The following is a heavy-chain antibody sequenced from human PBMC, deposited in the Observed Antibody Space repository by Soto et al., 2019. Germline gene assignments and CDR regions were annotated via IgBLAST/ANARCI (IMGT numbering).Heavy chain of an antibody. Sequence: QVQLVQSGAEVKKSGSSVKVSCKASGGTFNRFAISWVRQAPGQGLQWMGGIIPMFRSADYAQKFKGRVTITADESTNTVYMEMTRLRSDDTAVHYCAREGGSNYCLGRGHAFDTWGQRTLVNVAS. J-gene: IGHJ5*02. V-gene: IGHV1-69*01. CDR2: IIPMFRSA. CDR3: AREGGSNYCLGRGHAFDT. CDR1: GGTFNRFA. D-gene: IGHD3-10*01.